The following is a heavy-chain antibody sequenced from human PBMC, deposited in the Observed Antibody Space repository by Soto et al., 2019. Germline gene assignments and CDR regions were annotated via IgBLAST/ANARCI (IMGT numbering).Heavy chain of an antibody. J-gene: IGHJ4*02. CDR1: GGSIGTYY. CDR2: IYYSGIT. CDR3: ARQRLYSGYSFDF. D-gene: IGHD5-12*01. Sequence: SETLSLTCSVSGGSIGTYYWSWIRQSPGKGLEWIGFIYYSGITDCNPSLKSRASLSIDTSKDQFSLNLRSVTAADTAVYYCARQRLYSGYSFDFWGQRTLVTVSS. V-gene: IGHV4-59*08.